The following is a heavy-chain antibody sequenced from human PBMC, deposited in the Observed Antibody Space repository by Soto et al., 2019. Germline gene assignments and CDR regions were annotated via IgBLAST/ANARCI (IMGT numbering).Heavy chain of an antibody. CDR3: ARGTSPVVNFSGSQALFKQ. D-gene: IGHD3-22*01. CDR1: GFMFSMYW. Sequence: GGSLRLSCEASGFMFSMYWMHWVRQFPGKGPVWVPRINEDGVTTTYADSVKGRFTISRENAKNSLYLQMNSLRAGDTAVYYCARGTSPVVNFSGSQALFKQWGQGTLVTVSS. J-gene: IGHJ4*02. V-gene: IGHV3-74*03. CDR2: INEDGVTT.